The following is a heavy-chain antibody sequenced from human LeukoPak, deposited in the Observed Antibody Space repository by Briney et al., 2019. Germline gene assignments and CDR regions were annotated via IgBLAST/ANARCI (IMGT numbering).Heavy chain of an antibody. Sequence: GGSLRLSCAASGFTFSDYYMSWIRQAPGKGLEWVSYSSSSCSTRYYADSVKGRFTISRDNAKNSMYLQMTSLRAEDTAVYYCARDELRYFTYYGMDVWGQGTTVTVSS. J-gene: IGHJ6*02. D-gene: IGHD3-9*01. CDR3: ARDELRYFTYYGMDV. CDR2: SSSSCSTR. CDR1: GFTFSDYY. V-gene: IGHV3-11*01.